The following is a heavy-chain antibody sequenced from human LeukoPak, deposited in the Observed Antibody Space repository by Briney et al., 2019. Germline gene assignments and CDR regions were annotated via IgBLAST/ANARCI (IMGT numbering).Heavy chain of an antibody. J-gene: IGHJ4*02. CDR1: GFTFSSYW. V-gene: IGHV3-7*01. D-gene: IGHD6-19*01. CDR3: ARETTYSSGPLFDY. Sequence: PGGSLRLSCAASGFTFSSYWMSWVRQAPGKGLEWVANIKQDGSEKYYVDSVKGRFTISRDNAKNSLYLQMNSLRVEDTAVYYCARETTYSSGPLFDYWGQGTLVTVSS. CDR2: IKQDGSEK.